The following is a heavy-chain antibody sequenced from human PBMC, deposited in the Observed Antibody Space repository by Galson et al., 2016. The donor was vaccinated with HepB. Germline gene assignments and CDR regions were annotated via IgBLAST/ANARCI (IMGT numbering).Heavy chain of an antibody. CDR1: GFPFSRYG. D-gene: IGHD5-12*01. CDR2: ISSSSAFI. CDR3: ARDRGYSGYGAYNWFDP. J-gene: IGHJ5*02. V-gene: IGHV3-21*01. Sequence: SLRLSCAASGFPFSRYGMNWVRQAPGKGLEWVSSISSSSAFIYYADSLKGRFTISRDNAKDSLYLQINSLRGEDTAVYYCARDRGYSGYGAYNWFDPWGRVPWSPSPQ.